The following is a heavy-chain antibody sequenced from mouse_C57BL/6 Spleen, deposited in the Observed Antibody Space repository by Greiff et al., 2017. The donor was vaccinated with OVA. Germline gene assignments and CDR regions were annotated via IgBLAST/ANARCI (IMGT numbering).Heavy chain of an antibody. CDR2: ISYDGSN. CDR1: GYSITSGYY. V-gene: IGHV3-6*01. Sequence: EVKLMESGPGLVKPSQSLSLTCSVTGYSITSGYYWNWIRQFPGNKLEWMGYISYDGSNNYNPSLKNRISITRDTSKNQFFLKLNSVTTEDTATYYCARDPGYGYEDYAMDYWGQGTSVTVSS. J-gene: IGHJ4*01. CDR3: ARDPGYGYEDYAMDY. D-gene: IGHD2-2*01.